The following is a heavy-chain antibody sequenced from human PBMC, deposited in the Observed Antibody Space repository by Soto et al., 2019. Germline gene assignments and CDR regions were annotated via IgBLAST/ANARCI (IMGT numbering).Heavy chain of an antibody. V-gene: IGHV4-31*03. CDR2: IYYSGST. CDR3: AGRDTAVYYYGMDV. Sequence: SETLSLTCTVSGGSISSGGYYWSWIRQHPGKGLEWIGYIYYSGSTYYNPSLKSRVTISVDTSKNQFSLKLSSVTAADTAVYYCAGRDTAVYYYGMDVWGQGTTVTVSS. CDR1: GGSISSGGYY. J-gene: IGHJ6*02. D-gene: IGHD5-18*01.